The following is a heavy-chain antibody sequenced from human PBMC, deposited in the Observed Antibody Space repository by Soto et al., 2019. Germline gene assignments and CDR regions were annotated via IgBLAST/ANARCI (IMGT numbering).Heavy chain of an antibody. CDR2: IGTAGDT. V-gene: IGHV3-13*01. D-gene: IGHD1-1*01. J-gene: IGHJ4*02. CDR1: GFTFSSYD. Sequence: VQLVESGGGLVQPGGSLRLSCAASGFTFSSYDMHWVRQATGKGLEWVSAIGTAGDTYYPGSVKGRFTISRENAKNSLYLQMNSLRAEDTAVYYCARGRYNWNDGWYYFDYWGQGTLVTVSS. CDR3: ARGRYNWNDGWYYFDY.